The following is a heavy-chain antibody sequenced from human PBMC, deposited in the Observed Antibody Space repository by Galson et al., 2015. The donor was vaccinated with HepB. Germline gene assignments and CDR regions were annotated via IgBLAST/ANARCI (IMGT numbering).Heavy chain of an antibody. D-gene: IGHD5-12*01. Sequence: SVKVSCKASGYTFTTYGISWLRQAPGQGLEWMGWISAYNGNTKYAQKFQGRVTMTTDTSTTTAYMNLRRLKSDDTAVYYCAREGRTRGYEYYYHGMDVWGQGTTVTVSS. CDR1: GYTFTTYG. CDR3: AREGRTRGYEYYYHGMDV. V-gene: IGHV1-18*01. J-gene: IGHJ6*02. CDR2: ISAYNGNT.